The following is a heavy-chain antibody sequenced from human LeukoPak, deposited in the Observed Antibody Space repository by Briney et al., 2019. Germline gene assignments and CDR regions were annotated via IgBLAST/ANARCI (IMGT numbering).Heavy chain of an antibody. CDR3: ARGGGYYYDSRLFDY. V-gene: IGHV4-4*02. Sequence: PSGTLSLTCAVSGGSISSSNWWSWVRQPPGKGLEWIGEIYHSGSTNYNPSLKSRVTISVDTSKNQFSLKLSSVTAADTAVYYCARGGGYYYDSRLFDYWGQGTLVTVSS. CDR2: IYHSGST. D-gene: IGHD3-22*01. CDR1: GGSISSSNW. J-gene: IGHJ4*02.